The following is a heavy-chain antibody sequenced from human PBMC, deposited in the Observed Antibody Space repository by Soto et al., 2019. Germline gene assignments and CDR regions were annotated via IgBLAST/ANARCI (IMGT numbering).Heavy chain of an antibody. CDR1: GFTVRSYA. Sequence: PGGSLRLCGAACGFTVRSYALSIERQAPGKGLEWVSAISGSGGSTYYADSVKGRFTISRDNSKNTLYLQMNSLRAEDTAVYYCAKGERFRTYSSSWY. CDR3: AKGERFRTYSSSWY. V-gene: IGHV3-23*01. D-gene: IGHD6-13*01. CDR2: ISGSGGST. J-gene: IGHJ2*01.